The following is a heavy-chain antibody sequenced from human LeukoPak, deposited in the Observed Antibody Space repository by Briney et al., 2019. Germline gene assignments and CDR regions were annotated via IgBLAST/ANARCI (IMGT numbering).Heavy chain of an antibody. CDR3: ARDLHYVAMDV. CDR2: IGSDNKP. V-gene: IGHV3-23*01. J-gene: IGHJ6*02. D-gene: IGHD3-10*02. Sequence: GGSLRLSCEASGFTFSAYAMTWVRQAPGQGLEWVSSIGSDNKPHYSESVKGRFAITRDNSKSMLFLQLNSLRAEDTALYYCARDLHYVAMDVWGQGTTVTVSS. CDR1: GFTFSAYA.